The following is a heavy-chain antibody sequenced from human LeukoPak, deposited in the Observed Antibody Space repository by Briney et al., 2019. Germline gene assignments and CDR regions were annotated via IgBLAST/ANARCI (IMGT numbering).Heavy chain of an antibody. CDR3: ARRAWQQLNWFDP. D-gene: IGHD6-13*01. CDR1: GYTFTSYD. Sequence: ASVKVSCKASGYTFTSYDINWVRQATGQGLEWMGWMSPNSGNTGYAQKFQGRVTTTRNTSISTAYMELSSLRSEDTAVYYCARRAWQQLNWFDPWGQGTLVTVSS. J-gene: IGHJ5*02. V-gene: IGHV1-8*01. CDR2: MSPNSGNT.